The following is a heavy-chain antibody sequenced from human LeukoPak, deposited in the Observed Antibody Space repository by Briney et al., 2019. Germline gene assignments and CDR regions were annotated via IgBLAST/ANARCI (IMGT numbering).Heavy chain of an antibody. CDR2: INHSGST. CDR3: ARCDSVTALDY. CDR1: GGSFSGYY. D-gene: IGHD5-18*01. Sequence: PSETLSLTCAVYGGSFSGYYWSWIRQPPGKGLEWIGEINHSGSTNYNPSLKSRVTISVDTSKNQFSLKLSSVTAADTAVYHCARCDSVTALDYWGQGTLVTVSS. V-gene: IGHV4-34*01. J-gene: IGHJ4*02.